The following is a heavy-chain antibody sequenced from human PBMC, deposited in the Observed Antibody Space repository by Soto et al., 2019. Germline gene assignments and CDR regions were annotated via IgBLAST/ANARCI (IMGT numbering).Heavy chain of an antibody. CDR1: GGSISSYY. D-gene: IGHD3-22*01. CDR2: IYYSGST. CDR3: ARDMAVLSSGYHPAWFDP. Sequence: QVQLQESGPGLVKPSETLALTCTVSGGSISSYYLSWIRPPPGKGLEWIGYIYYSGSTNYNPSLKSRVARSVDTSKNRFSLKLSSVTAADTAVYYCARDMAVLSSGYHPAWFDPWGQGTLVAVSS. J-gene: IGHJ5*02. V-gene: IGHV4-59*01.